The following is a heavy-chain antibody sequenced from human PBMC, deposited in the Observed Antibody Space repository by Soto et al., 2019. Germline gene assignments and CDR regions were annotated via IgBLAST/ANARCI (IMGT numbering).Heavy chain of an antibody. J-gene: IGHJ4*02. Sequence: QVQLQESGPGLVKPSQTLSLTCTVSGGSISSGGYYWSWIRQHPGKGLEWIGYIYYSGSTYYNPSLKSRITISVDTSKNQFPLKLSSVTAAYTAVYYCARGMSSYGHIGFDYWGQGTLVTVSA. D-gene: IGHD5-18*01. V-gene: IGHV4-31*03. CDR3: ARGMSSYGHIGFDY. CDR2: IYYSGST. CDR1: GGSISSGGYY.